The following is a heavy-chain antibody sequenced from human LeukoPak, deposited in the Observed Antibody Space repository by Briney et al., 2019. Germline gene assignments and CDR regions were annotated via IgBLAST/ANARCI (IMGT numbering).Heavy chain of an antibody. J-gene: IGHJ4*02. Sequence: GGSLRLSCAASGFTFSSYGMSWVRQAPGKGLEWVSAISGSGGSTYYADSVKGRFTISRDNSKNTLYLQMSSLRAEDTAVYYCARDVDYYDSGSREIQIHYWGQGTLVTVSS. CDR1: GFTFSSYG. V-gene: IGHV3-23*01. CDR2: ISGSGGST. CDR3: ARDVDYYDSGSREIQIHY. D-gene: IGHD3-10*01.